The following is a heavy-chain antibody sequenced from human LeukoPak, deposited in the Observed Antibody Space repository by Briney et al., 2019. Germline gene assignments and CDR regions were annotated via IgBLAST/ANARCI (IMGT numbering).Heavy chain of an antibody. Sequence: RSAGTLRLSCAASGFTFSRYGMHWDRQAPGQGLVWVAAISHDGNNKYHEDSVKGRFTISRDNSKNTLYLQMNSLRAEDTAVYYCAKVVEQQLVRVGLDYWGQGTLVTVSS. CDR2: ISHDGNNK. V-gene: IGHV3-30*18. CDR1: GFTFSRYG. D-gene: IGHD6-13*01. CDR3: AKVVEQQLVRVGLDY. J-gene: IGHJ4*02.